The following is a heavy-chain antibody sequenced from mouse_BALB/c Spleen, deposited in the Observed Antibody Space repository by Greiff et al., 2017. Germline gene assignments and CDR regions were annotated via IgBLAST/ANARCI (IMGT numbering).Heavy chain of an antibody. CDR3: ARVRDYDGGAWFAY. D-gene: IGHD2-4*01. CDR1: GFTFSSYA. CDR2: ISSGGSYT. J-gene: IGHJ3*01. Sequence: EVMLVESGGGLVKPGGSLKLSCAASGFTFSSYAMSWVRQSPEKRLEWVAEISSGGSYTYYPDTVTGRFTISRDNAKNTLYLEMSSLRSEDTAMYYCARVRDYDGGAWFAYWGQGTLVTVSA. V-gene: IGHV5-9-4*01.